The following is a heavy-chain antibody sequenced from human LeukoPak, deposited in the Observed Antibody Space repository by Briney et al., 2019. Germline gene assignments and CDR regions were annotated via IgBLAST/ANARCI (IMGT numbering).Heavy chain of an antibody. V-gene: IGHV3-7*01. Sequence: GGSLRLSCAASGFTFSSYWMSWVRQAPGKGLEWVANIKQDGSEKYYVDSVKGRFTISRDNAKNSLYLQMSSLRAEDTAVYYCARVPFDYGDYVFDYWGQGTLVTVSS. CDR2: IKQDGSEK. J-gene: IGHJ4*02. CDR1: GFTFSSYW. CDR3: ARVPFDYGDYVFDY. D-gene: IGHD4-17*01.